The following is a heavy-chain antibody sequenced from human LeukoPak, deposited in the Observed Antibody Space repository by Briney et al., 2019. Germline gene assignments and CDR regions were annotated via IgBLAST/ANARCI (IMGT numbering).Heavy chain of an antibody. Sequence: GGSLRLSCAVSGLTFTDYSVSWVRQAPGMGLEWVSLVSASGRCTSYADSVKGLFTISRDNSKNTVYLQMNSLRAEDTAVYYCATSYYGSGSFAYSDYWGQGTLVTVSS. V-gene: IGHV3-23*01. D-gene: IGHD3-10*01. CDR2: VSASGRCT. CDR1: GLTFTDYS. CDR3: ATSYYGSGSFAYSDY. J-gene: IGHJ4*02.